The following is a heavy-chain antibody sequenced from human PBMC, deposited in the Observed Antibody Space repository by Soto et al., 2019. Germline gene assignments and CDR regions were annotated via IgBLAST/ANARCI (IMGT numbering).Heavy chain of an antibody. Sequence: GGSLRLSCAASGFTFSSYGMHWVRQAPGKGLEWVALIWYDGSNKDYADSVKGRFTISRDNSKNTMYLQMNSLRAEDTALYYCARRPYYYDSSGYYARYFDYWGQGTLVTVSS. V-gene: IGHV3-33*01. J-gene: IGHJ4*02. CDR2: IWYDGSNK. CDR3: ARRPYYYDSSGYYARYFDY. CDR1: GFTFSSYG. D-gene: IGHD3-22*01.